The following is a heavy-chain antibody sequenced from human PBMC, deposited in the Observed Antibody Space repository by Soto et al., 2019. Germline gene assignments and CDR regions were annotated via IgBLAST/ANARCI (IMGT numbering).Heavy chain of an antibody. CDR2: IWYDGSNK. CDR3: AGIAAAGMDYGMDV. D-gene: IGHD6-13*01. J-gene: IGHJ6*02. Sequence: PGGSLRLSCAASGFTFSSYGMHRVRQAPGKGLEWVAVIWYDGSNKYYADSVKGRFTISRDNSKNTLYLQMNSLRAEDTAVYYCAGIAAAGMDYGMDVWGQGTTVTVSS. CDR1: GFTFSSYG. V-gene: IGHV3-33*01.